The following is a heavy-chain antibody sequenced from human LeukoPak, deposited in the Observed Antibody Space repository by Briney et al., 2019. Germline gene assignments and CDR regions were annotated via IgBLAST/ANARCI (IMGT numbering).Heavy chain of an antibody. V-gene: IGHV3-48*01. CDR2: ICSSSSTI. J-gene: IGHJ6*03. Sequence: GGSLRLSCAASGFTFSSYSMNWVRQAPREGLEWVSYICSSSSTIYYAASVKGRFTISRDNAKNSLYLQMNSLRAEDTAVYYCASGSYYHYYYYMDVWGKGTTVTVSS. CDR1: GFTFSSYS. CDR3: ASGSYYHYYYYMDV. D-gene: IGHD1-26*01.